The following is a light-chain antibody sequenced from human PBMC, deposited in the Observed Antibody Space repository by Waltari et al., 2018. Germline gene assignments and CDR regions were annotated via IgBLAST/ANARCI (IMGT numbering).Light chain of an antibody. CDR1: QGISTF. CDR3: QHLNSYPIT. Sequence: DIQLTQSPSFLSASVGDRVTITCRASQGISTFLAWYQQKPGKAPKVLIYAASTLQSWVPSRFSGSGSGTEFTLTISSLQPEDFATYYCQHLNSYPITFGQGTRLEIK. V-gene: IGKV1-9*01. CDR2: AAS. J-gene: IGKJ5*01.